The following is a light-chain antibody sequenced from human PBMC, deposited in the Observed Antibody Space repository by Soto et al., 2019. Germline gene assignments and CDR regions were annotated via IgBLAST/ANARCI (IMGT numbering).Light chain of an antibody. CDR3: SSYISSSTRV. Sequence: QSALTQPASVSGSPGHSITISCTGTSSDVGGYKYVSWYQQHPGKAPKLMIYDIRNRPSGVSNRFSGSKSGNTASLTISGLQAEDEADYYCSSYISSSTRVFGTGTKLTVL. J-gene: IGLJ1*01. V-gene: IGLV2-14*03. CDR2: DIR. CDR1: SSDVGGYKY.